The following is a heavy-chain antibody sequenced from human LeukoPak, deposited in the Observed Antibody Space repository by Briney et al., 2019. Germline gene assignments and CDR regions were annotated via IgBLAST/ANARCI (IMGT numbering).Heavy chain of an antibody. V-gene: IGHV3-30*04. CDR3: ARARRSGGITMIRGVKDRGWFDP. D-gene: IGHD3-10*01. CDR1: GFSFDDYA. J-gene: IGHJ5*02. CDR2: ISYDGSNK. Sequence: AGGSLRLSCAASGFSFDDYAMHWVRQAPGKGLEWVAVISYDGSNKYYADSVKGRFTISRDNSKNTLYLELHSLRTEDTAVYYCARARRSGGITMIRGVKDRGWFDPWGQGTLVTVSS.